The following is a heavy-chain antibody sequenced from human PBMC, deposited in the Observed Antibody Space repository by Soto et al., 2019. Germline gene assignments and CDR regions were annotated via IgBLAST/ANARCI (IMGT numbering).Heavy chain of an antibody. D-gene: IGHD3-10*01. CDR3: ARGGRCMVRGVSCHGMDV. Sequence: ASVKVSCKASGGTFSSYAISWVRQAPGQGLEWMGGIIPIFGTANYAQRFQGRVTITADESTSTAYMELSSLRSEDTAVYYCARGGRCMVRGVSCHGMDVWGQGTTVTVSS. V-gene: IGHV1-69*13. CDR2: IIPIFGTA. CDR1: GGTFSSYA. J-gene: IGHJ6*02.